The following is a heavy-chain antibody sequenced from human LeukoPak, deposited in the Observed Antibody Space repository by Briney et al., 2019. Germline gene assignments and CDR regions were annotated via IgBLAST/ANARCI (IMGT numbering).Heavy chain of an antibody. CDR1: GGSISSYY. CDR3: ARHENSYGYPGFWDFDY. J-gene: IGHJ4*02. CDR2: IYTSGST. V-gene: IGHV4-4*09. Sequence: SETLSLTCTVSGGSISSYYWSWIRQPPGKGLEWIGYIYTSGSTNYNPSLKSRVTISVDTSKNQFSLKLSSVTAADTAVYYCARHENSYGYPGFWDFDYWGQGTLVTVSS. D-gene: IGHD5-18*01.